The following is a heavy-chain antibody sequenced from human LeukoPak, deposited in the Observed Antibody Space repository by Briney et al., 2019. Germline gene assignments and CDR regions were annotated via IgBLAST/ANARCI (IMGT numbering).Heavy chain of an antibody. Sequence: GGSLRLSCAASGFTFSDYYMSWIRQAPGKGLEWVSYISSSGSTIYYADSVKGRFTISRDNAKNSLYLQMNSLRAEDTAVYYCAKDLCRMVRGVCYYYYYMDVWGKGTTVTISS. CDR3: AKDLCRMVRGVCYYYYYMDV. V-gene: IGHV3-11*04. J-gene: IGHJ6*03. D-gene: IGHD3-10*01. CDR2: ISSSGSTI. CDR1: GFTFSDYY.